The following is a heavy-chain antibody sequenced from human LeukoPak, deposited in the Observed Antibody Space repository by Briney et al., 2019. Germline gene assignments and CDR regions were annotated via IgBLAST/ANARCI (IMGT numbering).Heavy chain of an antibody. Sequence: GGSLRLSCAASGFTFSNYGMHWVRQAPGKGLEWVAIIWYDGSNKYYADSVTGRFTISRDNSKNTLYLQMNSLRAEDTAVYYCAKGTGWEPAYWGQGTLVTVSS. CDR2: IWYDGSNK. J-gene: IGHJ4*02. D-gene: IGHD1-26*01. CDR3: AKGTGWEPAY. CDR1: GFTFSNYG. V-gene: IGHV3-30*02.